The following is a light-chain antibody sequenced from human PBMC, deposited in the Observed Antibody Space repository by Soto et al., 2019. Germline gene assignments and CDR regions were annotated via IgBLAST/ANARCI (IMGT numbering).Light chain of an antibody. Sequence: EIVMTQSPGTLSLSPGERATLSCRASQSVISNYLAWYQQKPGQAPRLLIYGASSRATGIPDRFSGSGSGTDFTLTISRLEPEDFAVYYCQQYGSSPFTFGPGTKVDI. CDR1: QSVISNY. V-gene: IGKV3-20*01. CDR3: QQYGSSPFT. CDR2: GAS. J-gene: IGKJ3*01.